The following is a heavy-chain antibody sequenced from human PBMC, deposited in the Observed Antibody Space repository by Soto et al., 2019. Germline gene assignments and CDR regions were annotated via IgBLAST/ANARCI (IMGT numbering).Heavy chain of an antibody. CDR1: GYTFISNA. D-gene: IGHD2-21*01. CDR3: SRDPGEGHYFEH. Sequence: ASVKVSCKTSGYTFISNAIHWVRQAPGQRLEWMGWINPDNGHTKYSQKFQGRVTLARDTSATTAYMELRSLTSEDTAVYYCSRDPGEGHYFEHWGQGALVTVSS. J-gene: IGHJ4*02. V-gene: IGHV1-3*01. CDR2: INPDNGHT.